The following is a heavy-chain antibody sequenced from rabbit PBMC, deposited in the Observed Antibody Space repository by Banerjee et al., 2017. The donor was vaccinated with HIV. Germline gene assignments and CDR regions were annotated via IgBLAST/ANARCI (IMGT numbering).Heavy chain of an antibody. Sequence: QSLQESGGGLFQPGGSLALTCKASGFSLSNNYVMCWVRQAPGKGLEWIGCINSGSGSAYYASWAKGRFTISKTSSATVTLQMTSLTAADTATYFCARSVDSSTGIGGLNLWGQGTLVTVS. CDR3: ARSVDSSTGIGGLNL. V-gene: IGHV1S40*01. CDR2: INSGSGSA. CDR1: GFSLSNNYV. J-gene: IGHJ4*01. D-gene: IGHD7-1*01.